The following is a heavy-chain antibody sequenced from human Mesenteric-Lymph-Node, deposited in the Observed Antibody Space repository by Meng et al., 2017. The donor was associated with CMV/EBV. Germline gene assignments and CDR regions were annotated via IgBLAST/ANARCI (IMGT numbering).Heavy chain of an antibody. CDR2: IYSGGST. V-gene: IGHV3-53*01. CDR3: ARAKGCSSTSCYHYFDY. Sequence: GESLKISCAASGFTVSSNYMSWVRQAPGKGLECVSVIYSGGSTYYADSVKGRFTISRDNSKNTLYLQMNSLRAEDTAVYYCARAKGCSSTSCYHYFDYWGQGTLVTVSS. CDR1: GFTVSSNY. D-gene: IGHD2-2*01. J-gene: IGHJ4*02.